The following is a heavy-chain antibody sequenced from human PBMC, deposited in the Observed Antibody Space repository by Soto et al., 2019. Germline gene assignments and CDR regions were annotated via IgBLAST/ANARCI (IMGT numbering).Heavy chain of an antibody. D-gene: IGHD1-26*01. Sequence: EVHLVESGGGLVQTGGSLRLSCAIFEFTVSRDWMNWVRQAPGKGLEWVAHINQDGSEKYYVDSVKGRFTISRDNAKKSLYLQRNSLRPADTAMYYCSGGVGDAFWGQGTLVTVSS. J-gene: IGHJ4*02. CDR2: INQDGSEK. CDR3: SGGVGDAF. V-gene: IGHV3-7*04. CDR1: EFTVSRDW.